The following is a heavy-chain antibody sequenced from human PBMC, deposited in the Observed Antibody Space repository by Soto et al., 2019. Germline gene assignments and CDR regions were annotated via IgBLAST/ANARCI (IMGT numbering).Heavy chain of an antibody. CDR1: GYTFTSYD. D-gene: IGHD3-16*01. J-gene: IGHJ4*02. CDR2: INPNSGNT. CDR3: ARVRDDYVWGRIYYFDY. V-gene: IGHV1-8*01. Sequence: QVQLVQSGAEVKKPGASVKVSCKASGYTFTSYDINWVRQATGQGLEWMGWINPNSGNTGYAQKFQGRVTMTRNTSISTAYMELSSLRSEDTAVYYCARVRDDYVWGRIYYFDYWGQGTLVTVSS.